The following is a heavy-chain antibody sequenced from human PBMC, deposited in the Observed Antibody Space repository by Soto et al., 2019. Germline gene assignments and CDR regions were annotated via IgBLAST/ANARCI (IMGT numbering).Heavy chain of an antibody. CDR1: VFTFGDYA. D-gene: IGHD3-22*01. CDR2: ISGSGGST. Sequence: PGGSLRLSCTSSVFTFGDYAMRWVRQAPGKGLEWVSAISGSGGSTYYADSVKGRFTISRDNSKNTLYLQMNSLRAEDTAVYYCAKVASYDIAFDYWGQGTLVTVSS. J-gene: IGHJ4*02. CDR3: AKVASYDIAFDY. V-gene: IGHV3-23*01.